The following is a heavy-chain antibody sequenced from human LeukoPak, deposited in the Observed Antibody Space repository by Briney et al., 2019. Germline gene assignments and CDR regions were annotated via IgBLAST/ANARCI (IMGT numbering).Heavy chain of an antibody. D-gene: IGHD6-13*01. Sequence: GESLQISCQGFGYSFPNYWIGWVRQMPGKGLEWMGIIYPGDSDTRYSPSFQGQVTISADRSISTAYLHWSSLKASDTAIYFCARPYSSTWAYFDYWGQGTLVTVSS. V-gene: IGHV5-51*01. J-gene: IGHJ4*02. CDR3: ARPYSSTWAYFDY. CDR2: IYPGDSDT. CDR1: GYSFPNYW.